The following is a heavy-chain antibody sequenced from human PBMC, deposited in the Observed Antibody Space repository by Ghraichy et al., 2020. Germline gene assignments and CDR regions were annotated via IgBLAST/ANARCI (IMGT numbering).Heavy chain of an antibody. CDR1: GYTFTGYY. Sequence: ASVKVSCKASGYTFTGYYMHWVRQAPGQGLEWMGWINPNSGGTNYAQKFQGRVTMTRDTSISTAYMELSRLRSDDTAVYYCARDLHDRVPSKPTSFLFYYYGMDVWGQGTTVTVSS. CDR3: ARDLHDRVPSKPTSFLFYYYGMDV. CDR2: INPNSGGT. J-gene: IGHJ6*02. D-gene: IGHD2-2*01. V-gene: IGHV1-2*02.